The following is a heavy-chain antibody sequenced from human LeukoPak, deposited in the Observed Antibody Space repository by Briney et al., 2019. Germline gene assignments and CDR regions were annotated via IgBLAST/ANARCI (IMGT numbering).Heavy chain of an antibody. D-gene: IGHD3-10*01. CDR2: IYYSGST. Sequence: PSETLSLTCTVSGGSISSYYWSWIRQPPGKGLEWIGYIYYSGSTNYNPSLKGRVTISVDTSKDQFSLKLSSVTAADTAVYYCARESDYYGSGSTYFDYWGQGTLVTVSS. J-gene: IGHJ4*02. CDR1: GGSISSYY. CDR3: ARESDYYGSGSTYFDY. V-gene: IGHV4-59*01.